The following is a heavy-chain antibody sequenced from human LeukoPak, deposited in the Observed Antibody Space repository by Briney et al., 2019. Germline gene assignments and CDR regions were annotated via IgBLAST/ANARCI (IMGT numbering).Heavy chain of an antibody. Sequence: GESLRLSCAASGFIFSSYAMNWVRQAPGKGLEWVSGISGSGGSTFYADSVKGRFTISRDNSKNTAYLQMNSLRAEDTAVYYCAKDMSSDSGSWNGYFDYWGQGTLVTDSS. CDR1: GFIFSSYA. D-gene: IGHD1-26*01. J-gene: IGHJ4*02. CDR3: AKDMSSDSGSWNGYFDY. CDR2: ISGSGGST. V-gene: IGHV3-23*01.